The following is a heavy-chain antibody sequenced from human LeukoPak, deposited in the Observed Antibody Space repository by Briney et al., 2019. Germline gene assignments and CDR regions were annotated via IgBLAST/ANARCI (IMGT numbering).Heavy chain of an antibody. CDR1: GFTFSSYE. V-gene: IGHV3-48*03. J-gene: IGHJ4*02. D-gene: IGHD3-10*01. CDR3: ARESSQGPDYFDY. CDR2: ISSSGSTI. Sequence: GGSLRLSCAASGFTFSSYEMNWVRQAPGKGLEWVSYISSSGSTIYYAGSVKGRFTISRDNAKNSLYLQMNSLRAEDTAVYYCARESSQGPDYFDYWGQGTLVTVSS.